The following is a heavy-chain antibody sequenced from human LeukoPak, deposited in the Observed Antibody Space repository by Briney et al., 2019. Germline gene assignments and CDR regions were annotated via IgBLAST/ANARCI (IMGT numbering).Heavy chain of an antibody. D-gene: IGHD1-26*01. CDR2: IYYSGNT. J-gene: IGHJ3*02. V-gene: IGHV4-61*01. CDR3: ARNNNFVGATNNDAFDI. Sequence: PSETLSLTCTVSGGSISSSSYYWSWIRQPPGKGLEWIAYIYYSGNTNYNPSLKSRVTILVDTSKEQFSLKLSSVTAADTAVYYCARNNNFVGATNNDAFDIWGQGTMVTVPP. CDR1: GGSISSSSYY.